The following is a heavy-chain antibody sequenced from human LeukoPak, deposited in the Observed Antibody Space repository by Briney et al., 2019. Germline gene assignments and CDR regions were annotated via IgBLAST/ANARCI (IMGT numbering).Heavy chain of an antibody. D-gene: IGHD3-10*01. CDR2: MSGSGGST. CDR3: AKDFESGDYFDY. CDR1: GFTFNTYA. J-gene: IGHJ4*02. Sequence: PGGSLRLSCAVSGFTFNTYAMSWVRQAPGKGLEWVSGMSGSGGSTYYADSVKGRFIISRDNSKNTLYLQMTSLRAEDTAVYYCAKDFESGDYFDYWGQGTLVTVSS. V-gene: IGHV3-23*01.